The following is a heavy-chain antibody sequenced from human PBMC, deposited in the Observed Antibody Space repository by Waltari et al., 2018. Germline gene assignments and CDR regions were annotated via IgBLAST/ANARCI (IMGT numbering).Heavy chain of an antibody. CDR1: GGSFSGYY. CDR2: INHSGST. J-gene: IGHJ4*02. Sequence: QVQLQQWGAGLLKPSETLSLTCAVYGGSFSGYYWSWIRQPPGKGLEWIGEINHSGSTNYNPSLKSRVTISVDTSNNQFSLKLSSVTAADTAVYYCARVHSSSSTFPLDYWGQGTLVTVSS. D-gene: IGHD6-6*01. CDR3: ARVHSSSSTFPLDY. V-gene: IGHV4-34*01.